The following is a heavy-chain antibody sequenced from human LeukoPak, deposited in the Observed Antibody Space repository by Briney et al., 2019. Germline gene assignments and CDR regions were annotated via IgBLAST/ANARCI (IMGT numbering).Heavy chain of an antibody. CDR3: ARHIDYDFWSGYYYGMDV. CDR2: IYSGGST. D-gene: IGHD3-3*01. Sequence: GGSLRLSCAASGFTVSSNYMSWVRQAPGKGLEWVSVIYSGGSTYYADSVKGRFTISRDNSKNTLYLQMNSLRAEDTAVCYCARHIDYDFWSGYYYGMDVWGQGTTVTVSS. V-gene: IGHV3-66*02. J-gene: IGHJ6*02. CDR1: GFTVSSNY.